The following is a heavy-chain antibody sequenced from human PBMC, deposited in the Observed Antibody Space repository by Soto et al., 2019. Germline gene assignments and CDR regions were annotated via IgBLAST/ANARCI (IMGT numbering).Heavy chain of an antibody. CDR3: ARGGPPALGAFDI. CDR1: GGSISSGGYS. J-gene: IGHJ3*02. CDR2: IYHSGST. Sequence: SETLSLTCAVSGGSISSGGYSWSWIRQPPGKGLEWIGYIYHSGSTYYNPSLKSRVTVSVDRSKYQFSLKLSSVTAADTAVYYCARGGPPALGAFDIWGQGTMVTVSS. D-gene: IGHD3-16*01. V-gene: IGHV4-30-2*01.